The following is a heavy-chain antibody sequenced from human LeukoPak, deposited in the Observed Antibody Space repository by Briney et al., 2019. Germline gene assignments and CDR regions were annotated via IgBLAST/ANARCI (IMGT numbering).Heavy chain of an antibody. Sequence: SETLSLTCTVSGGSISNSSYYWGWIRQPPGKGLEWIGSIYYSGSTYYIPSLKSRVTIPVDTSKNQFSLKLSSVTAADTAVYYCARDGHYFGLYWGQGTLVTVSS. J-gene: IGHJ4*02. D-gene: IGHD3-10*01. CDR3: ARDGHYFGLY. CDR2: IYYSGST. CDR1: GGSISNSSYY. V-gene: IGHV4-39*07.